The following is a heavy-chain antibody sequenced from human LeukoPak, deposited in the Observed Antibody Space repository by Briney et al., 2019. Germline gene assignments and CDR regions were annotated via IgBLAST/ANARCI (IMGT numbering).Heavy chain of an antibody. CDR1: GYSFTSYW. CDR3: ARQGGYYYDSSGSTLDY. D-gene: IGHD3-22*01. Sequence: GESLKISCKGSGYSFTSYWIGWVRQMPGKGLEWMGIIYPGDSDTRYSPSFQGQVTISADKSISTAYLQWSSLKASDTAMYYCARQGGYYYDSSGSTLDYWGQGTLVTVFS. CDR2: IYPGDSDT. J-gene: IGHJ4*02. V-gene: IGHV5-51*01.